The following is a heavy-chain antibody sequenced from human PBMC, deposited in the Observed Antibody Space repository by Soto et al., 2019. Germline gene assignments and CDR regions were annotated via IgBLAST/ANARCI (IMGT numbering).Heavy chain of an antibody. D-gene: IGHD2-2*01. Sequence: GESLKISCKGSGYSFTSYWISWVRQMPGKGLEWMGRIDPSDSYTNYSPSFQGYVTISADKSISTAYLQWSSLKASDTAMYYCARHLIVVVPAAIRNGWFDPWGQGTLVTVSS. CDR3: ARHLIVVVPAAIRNGWFDP. J-gene: IGHJ5*02. CDR2: IDPSDSYT. CDR1: GYSFTSYW. V-gene: IGHV5-10-1*01.